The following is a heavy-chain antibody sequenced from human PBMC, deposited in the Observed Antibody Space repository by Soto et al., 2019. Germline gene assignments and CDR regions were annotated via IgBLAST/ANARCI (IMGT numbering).Heavy chain of an antibody. Sequence: QLQLQESGPGLVKPSETLSLTCTVSGGSISSSSYYWGWIRQPPGKGLEWIGSIYYSGSTYYNPSLKSRVTLSVDTSKNQFSLKLGSVTAADTAVYYCASSSRGRWLQLRLFDYWGQGTLVTVSS. CDR1: GGSISSSSYY. CDR3: ASSSRGRWLQLRLFDY. J-gene: IGHJ4*02. CDR2: IYYSGST. D-gene: IGHD5-12*01. V-gene: IGHV4-39*01.